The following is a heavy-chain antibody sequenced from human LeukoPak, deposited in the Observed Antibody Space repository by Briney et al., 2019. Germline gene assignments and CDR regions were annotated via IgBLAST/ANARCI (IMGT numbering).Heavy chain of an antibody. D-gene: IGHD5-18*01. J-gene: IGHJ4*02. V-gene: IGHV3-48*02. CDR1: GFTFSSYT. CDR2: VSGSSNI. Sequence: GGSLRLSCAASGFTFSSYTMNWVRQAPGKGLEWVSTVSGSSNIHYSDSVKGRFTISRDNDRNSLYLQMNSLRDEDTAVYYCARDGLHTAHFDYWGQGTLVTVSS. CDR3: ARDGLHTAHFDY.